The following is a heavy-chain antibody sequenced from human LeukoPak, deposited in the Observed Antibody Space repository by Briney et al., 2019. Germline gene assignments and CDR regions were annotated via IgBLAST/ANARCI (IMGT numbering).Heavy chain of an antibody. CDR1: GASISSSSYY. CDR3: ARHWFRGSHYARYDS. V-gene: IGHV4-39*01. J-gene: IGHJ5*01. Sequence: TSETLSLTCTVSGASISSSSYYWDWLRQPPGKGLKWIGSIFYSGNTYFNPSLKSRVSISVDTSKNQFSLRLTSVTAADTAVFCARHWFRGSHYARYDSWGQGTLVTVSS. CDR2: IFYSGNT. D-gene: IGHD1-26*01.